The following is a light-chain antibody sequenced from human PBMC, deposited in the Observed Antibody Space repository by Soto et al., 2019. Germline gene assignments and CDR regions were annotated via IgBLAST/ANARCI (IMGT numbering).Light chain of an antibody. Sequence: EIVLTQSPATLSLSPGERATLSCRASQSISIYLAWYQQKPGQAPRLLIYDASNRATGIPARFSGSGSGTDFTLTISSLEPEDFAVYYCQQCNNWPPEITFGQGTRL. J-gene: IGKJ5*01. CDR2: DAS. CDR3: QQCNNWPPEIT. CDR1: QSISIY. V-gene: IGKV3-11*01.